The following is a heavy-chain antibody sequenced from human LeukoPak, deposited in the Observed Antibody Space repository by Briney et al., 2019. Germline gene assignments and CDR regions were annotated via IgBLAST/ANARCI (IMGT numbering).Heavy chain of an antibody. Sequence: SETLSLTCAVYGGSFSGYYWSWIRQPPGKGLEWIGEINHSGSTNYNPSLKSRVTISVDTYKNQFSLKLSSVTAADTAVYYCARADIENWFDPWGQGTLVTVSS. J-gene: IGHJ5*02. CDR3: ARADIENWFDP. CDR2: INHSGST. V-gene: IGHV4-34*01. CDR1: GGSFSGYY.